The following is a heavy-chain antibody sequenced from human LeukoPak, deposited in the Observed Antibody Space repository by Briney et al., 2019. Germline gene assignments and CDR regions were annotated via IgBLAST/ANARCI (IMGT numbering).Heavy chain of an antibody. CDR3: ARGRELLHYYYYYMDV. CDR2: ISYDGSNK. Sequence: PGGSLRLSCAASGFTLSSYAMHWVRQAPGKGLEWVAVISYDGSNKYYADSVKGRFIISRDNSKNTLYLQMNSLRAEDTAVYYCARGRELLHYYYYYMDVWGKGTTVTVSS. J-gene: IGHJ6*03. D-gene: IGHD1-26*01. CDR1: GFTLSSYA. V-gene: IGHV3-30*01.